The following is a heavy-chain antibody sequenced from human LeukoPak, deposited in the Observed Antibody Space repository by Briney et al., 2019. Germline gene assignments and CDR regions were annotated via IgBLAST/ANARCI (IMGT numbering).Heavy chain of an antibody. J-gene: IGHJ6*04. CDR2: IYHSVNT. CDR3: ARDVGARVPNV. CDR1: GFTFSSYAM. V-gene: IGHV4-4*02. Sequence: GSLRLSCAASGFTFSSYAMSWVRQPPGKGLEWIGEIYHSVNTNYNASLKSRGTISVDKTKNQLSLKLTSVTAADTAVYYCARDVGARVPNVWGKGTTVTVSS.